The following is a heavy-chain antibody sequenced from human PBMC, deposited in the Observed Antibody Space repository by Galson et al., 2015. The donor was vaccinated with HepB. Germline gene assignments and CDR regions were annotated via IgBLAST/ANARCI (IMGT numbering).Heavy chain of an antibody. D-gene: IGHD4-17*01. J-gene: IGHJ6*02. V-gene: IGHV3-66*01. CDR2: IYSGGST. CDR3: ARDMTTSYGMDV. Sequence: SLRLSCAASGFTVSSNYISWVRQAPGKGLEWVSVIYSGGSTYYADSVKGRFTISRDNSKNTLYLQMNSLRAEDTAVYYCARDMTTSYGMDVWGQGTTVTVSS. CDR1: GFTVSSNY.